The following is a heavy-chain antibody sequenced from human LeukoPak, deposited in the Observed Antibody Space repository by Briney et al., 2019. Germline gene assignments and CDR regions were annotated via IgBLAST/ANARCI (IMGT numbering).Heavy chain of an antibody. V-gene: IGHV4-59*01. CDR3: ARDSALSGSYDY. J-gene: IGHJ4*02. D-gene: IGHD1-26*01. CDR2: IYYSGST. CDR1: GGSISSYY. Sequence: PSETLSLTCTVSGGSISSYYWSWIRQPPGKGLEWIGYIYYSGSTNYNPSLKSRVTISVDTSKNQFSLKLNSVTAADTAVYYCARDSALSGSYDYWGPGTLVTVSS.